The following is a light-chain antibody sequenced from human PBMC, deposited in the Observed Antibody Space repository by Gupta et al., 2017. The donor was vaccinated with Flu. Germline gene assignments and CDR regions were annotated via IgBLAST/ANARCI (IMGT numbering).Light chain of an antibody. Sequence: SALTQPPSVSGSPGQSVTISCTGTSSDIGSYNRVSWYQQPPGTAPKLMIYEVSNRPSGVPDRFSGSKSGNTASLTISGLQAEDEADYYCSSDTSSSTYVFGTGTKVTVL. CDR3: SSDTSSSTYV. V-gene: IGLV2-18*02. CDR2: EVS. J-gene: IGLJ1*01. CDR1: SSDIGSYNR.